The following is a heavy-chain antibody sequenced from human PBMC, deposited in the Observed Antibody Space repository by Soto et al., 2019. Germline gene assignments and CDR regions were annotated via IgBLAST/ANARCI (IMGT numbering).Heavy chain of an antibody. V-gene: IGHV3-23*01. CDR3: ARKVPGSTTRPDYWYFDL. Sequence: EVQLLESGGGLVQPGGSLRLSCAASGFTFISYAMNWVRQAPGKGLQWGSAISGGGDATFHAASVKGRFTISRDNSRNTVTLQMHSLGADETAVYYCARKVPGSTTRPDYWYFDLWGRGTLVTVSS. D-gene: IGHD3-10*01. CDR2: ISGGGDAT. J-gene: IGHJ2*01. CDR1: GFTFISYA.